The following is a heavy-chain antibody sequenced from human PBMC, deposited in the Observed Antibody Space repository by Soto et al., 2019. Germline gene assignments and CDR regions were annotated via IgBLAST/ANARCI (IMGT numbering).Heavy chain of an antibody. Sequence: SETLSLTCTASGVSVSSGSFYWSWIRQPPGKGLEWIGFGSYSGTTNYKPSLKSRVTISVDTSRSQISLNVSSLTAAATAVYYCARGATVTQFDYWGRGTLVTVSS. CDR3: ARGATVTQFDY. CDR2: GSYSGTT. V-gene: IGHV4-61*01. J-gene: IGHJ4*02. D-gene: IGHD4-17*01. CDR1: GVSVSSGSFY.